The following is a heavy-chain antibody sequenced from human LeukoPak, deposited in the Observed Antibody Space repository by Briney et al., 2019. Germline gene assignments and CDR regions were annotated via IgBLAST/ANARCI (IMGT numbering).Heavy chain of an antibody. CDR1: GYSFPSYW. J-gene: IGHJ3*02. CDR2: IYPGDSDT. D-gene: IGHD5-18*01. CDR3: ARLRGDTAMRNAFDI. V-gene: IGHV5-51*01. Sequence: GESLKISCKGSGYSFPSYWIGWVRQMPGKGLEWMGMIYPGDSDTRYSPSFQGQVTISADKSISTAYLQWSSLKASDTAMYYCARLRGDTAMRNAFDIWGQGTMVTVSS.